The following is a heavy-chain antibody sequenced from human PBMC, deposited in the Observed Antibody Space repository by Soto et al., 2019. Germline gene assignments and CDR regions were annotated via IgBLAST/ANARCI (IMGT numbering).Heavy chain of an antibody. V-gene: IGHV3-23*01. Sequence: GGSLRLSCAASGFTFSSYAMSWVRQAPGKGLEWVSAISGSGGSTYYADSVKGRFTISRDNSKNTLYLQMNSLRAEDTAVYYCARTERIMITFGGVIVGPLDYWGQGTLVTVSS. CDR3: ARTERIMITFGGVIVGPLDY. D-gene: IGHD3-16*02. CDR2: ISGSGGST. CDR1: GFTFSSYA. J-gene: IGHJ4*02.